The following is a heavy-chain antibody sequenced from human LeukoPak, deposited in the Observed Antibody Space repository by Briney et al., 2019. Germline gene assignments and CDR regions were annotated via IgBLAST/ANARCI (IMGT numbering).Heavy chain of an antibody. V-gene: IGHV3-30-3*01. CDR2: ISYDGSNK. D-gene: IGHD2-8*01. Sequence: GGSLRLSCAASGFTFSSYAMHWVRQAPGKGLEWVAVISYDGSNKYYADSVKGRFTISRDNSKNTLYLQMNSLRAEDTAVYYCARIYCTTANRVRWCMWYWGQGTLVTVSS. CDR3: ARIYCTTANRVRWCMWY. CDR1: GFTFSSYA. J-gene: IGHJ4*02.